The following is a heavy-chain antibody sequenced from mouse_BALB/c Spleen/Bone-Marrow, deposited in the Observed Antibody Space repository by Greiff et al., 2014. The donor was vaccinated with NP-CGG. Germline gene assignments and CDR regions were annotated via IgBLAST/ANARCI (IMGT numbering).Heavy chain of an antibody. V-gene: IGHV1S82*01. CDR3: TGRDVTTRAFAY. CDR2: IHLSDSDS. D-gene: IGHD1-1*02. J-gene: IGHJ3*01. CDR1: GYSFTSYW. Sequence: QVQLQQSGAELVRPGASVKLSCKASGYSFTSYWMNWVKQRPGQGLEWIGIIHLSDSDSRLNQKFKDKATLTVDKSSSTAYMQHSSPTSEDAAVYYYTGRDVTTRAFAYWGQGTLVTVSA.